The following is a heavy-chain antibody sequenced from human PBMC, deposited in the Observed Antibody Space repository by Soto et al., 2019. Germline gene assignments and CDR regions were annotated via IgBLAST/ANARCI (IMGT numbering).Heavy chain of an antibody. Sequence: GGSLRLSCAASGFTFGRYTMSWVRQAPGKGMEWVGFIRSQPYGGTAEYAASVRGRFTISRDDSKGIAYLQMNSLQTEDSGVYYCIGSFPFWGQGTLVTVSS. D-gene: IGHD3-10*01. CDR2: IRSQPYGGTA. J-gene: IGHJ4*02. CDR1: GFTFGRYT. CDR3: IGSFPF. V-gene: IGHV3-49*04.